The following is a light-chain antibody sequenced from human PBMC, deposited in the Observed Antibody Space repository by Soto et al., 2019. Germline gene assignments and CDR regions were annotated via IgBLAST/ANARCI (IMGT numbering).Light chain of an antibody. Sequence: DIRMTQSPSSLSASVGDRVTIACRASQSIDTHLNWYQQHPGKAPNALIYEASNLQSGFPSGFSGSRSVTDFTLTISGLQPDDSATYYCQQTSSPPATFGQGTKVEIK. J-gene: IGKJ1*01. CDR1: QSIDTH. CDR2: EAS. V-gene: IGKV1-39*01. CDR3: QQTSSPPAT.